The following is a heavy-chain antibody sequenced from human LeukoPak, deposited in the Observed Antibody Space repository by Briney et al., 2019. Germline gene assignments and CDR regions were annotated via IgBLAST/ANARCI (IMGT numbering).Heavy chain of an antibody. CDR2: IIPILGIA. J-gene: IGHJ5*02. CDR3: AREGIFRWFDP. V-gene: IGHV1-69*04. D-gene: IGHD3-3*01. Sequence: SVKVSCKASGGTFSSYAISWVRQAPGQGLEWMGRIIPILGIANYAQKFQGRVTITADKSTSTAYMELSSLRSEDTAVYYCAREGIFRWFDPWGQGTLVTVSS. CDR1: GGTFSSYA.